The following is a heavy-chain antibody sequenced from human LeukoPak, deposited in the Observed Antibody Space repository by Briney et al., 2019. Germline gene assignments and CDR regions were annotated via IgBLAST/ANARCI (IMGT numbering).Heavy chain of an antibody. CDR1: AFPFSTYV. V-gene: IGHV3-23*01. J-gene: IGHJ4*02. D-gene: IGHD6-19*01. CDR3: AKDNRRHYTSGPNPDSLH. CDR2: ISGDGART. Sequence: GGSLSLSCAASAFPFSTYVMSWVRQAPGGGLEWISSISGDGARTYYTNSVKGRFTISRDNPKNTLFLQVNSLRVEDTAFYYCAKDNRRHYTSGPNPDSLHWGQGALVTVSS.